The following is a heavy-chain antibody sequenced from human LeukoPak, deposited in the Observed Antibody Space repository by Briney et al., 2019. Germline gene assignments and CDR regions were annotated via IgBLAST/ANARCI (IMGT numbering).Heavy chain of an antibody. CDR2: ISSSGSTI. CDR1: GFTFSSYS. CDR3: ARDLGGSYPSTSDY. J-gene: IGHJ4*02. D-gene: IGHD1-26*01. V-gene: IGHV3-48*04. Sequence: GGSLRLSCAASGFTFSSYSMNWVRQAPGKGLEWVSYISSSGSTIYYADSVKGRFTISRDNAKNSLYLQMNSLRAEDTAVYYCARDLGGSYPSTSDYWGQGTLVTVSS.